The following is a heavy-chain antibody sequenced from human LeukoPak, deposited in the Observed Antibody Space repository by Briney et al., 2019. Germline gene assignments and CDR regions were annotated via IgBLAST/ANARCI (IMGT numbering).Heavy chain of an antibody. CDR2: ISYSGFT. D-gene: IGHD5-24*01. CDR3: ASGRDGYPYYYGMDV. Sequence: PSETLSLTCTVSGGSISSYQWSWIRQPPGKGLEWIGYISYSGFTNYNPSLKSRVTISLDTSKNQFSLKLSSVTAADTAVYYCASGRDGYPYYYGMDVWGQGTTVTVSS. V-gene: IGHV4-59*08. CDR1: GGSISSYQ. J-gene: IGHJ6*02.